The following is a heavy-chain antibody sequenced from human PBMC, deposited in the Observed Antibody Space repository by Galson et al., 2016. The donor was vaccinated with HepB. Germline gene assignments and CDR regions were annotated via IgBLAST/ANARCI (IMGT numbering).Heavy chain of an antibody. Sequence: SLRLSCAASGFDFSSFGMHWVRQAPGKGLEWVAVIWYDGSNKYYVDSVKGRFTISRDNSRNTLYLQMNSLSAEDTAFYYCARDDAIAATGIDYWGQGTLGTVSS. J-gene: IGHJ4*02. V-gene: IGHV3-33*01. D-gene: IGHD6-13*01. CDR3: ARDDAIAATGIDY. CDR2: IWYDGSNK. CDR1: GFDFSSFG.